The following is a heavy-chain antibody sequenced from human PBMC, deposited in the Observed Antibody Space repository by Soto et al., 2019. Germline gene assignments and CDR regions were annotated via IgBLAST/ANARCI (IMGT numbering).Heavy chain of an antibody. V-gene: IGHV4-39*01. J-gene: IGHJ3*01. D-gene: IGHD2-2*01. CDR1: GGSISSSSYY. CDR2: MYYSGTT. CDR3: ARNPYSAPYIVVVATSIVLDAFDL. Sequence: QLQLQESGPGLVKPSETLSLTCTVSGGSISSSSYYWGWIRQPPGKGLEWIGSMYYSGTTFFNPSLKSRVTISVDTSKNQLSLKLSSVTASDTAVYYCARNPYSAPYIVVVATSIVLDAFDLWGQGAMVTVSS.